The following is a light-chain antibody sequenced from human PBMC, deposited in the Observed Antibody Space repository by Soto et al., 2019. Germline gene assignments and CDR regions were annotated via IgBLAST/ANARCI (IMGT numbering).Light chain of an antibody. Sequence: QSVLTQPPSASGSPGQSVTISCTGTSSDVGGYNYVSWYQQHPGKAPKLMIYEVSKRPSGVPGRFSGSKSGNTASLTVSGLHADHEADYYCSSYAGSNRVFGTGTKVTV. V-gene: IGLV2-8*01. CDR3: SSYAGSNRV. CDR1: SSDVGGYNY. J-gene: IGLJ1*01. CDR2: EVS.